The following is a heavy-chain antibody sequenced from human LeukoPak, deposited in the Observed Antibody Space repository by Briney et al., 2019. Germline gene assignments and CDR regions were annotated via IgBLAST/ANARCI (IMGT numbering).Heavy chain of an antibody. V-gene: IGHV4-59*01. CDR2: IYYSVST. CDR3: ARGPLQAASYYYDSSGYYYYFDY. CDR1: GGSISNYY. Sequence: SETLSLTCTVSGGSISNYYWSWIWQPPGKGLEWIGYIYYSVSTNYNPSLKSRVTISVDTSKNQFSLRLSSVTAADTAVYYCARGPLQAASYYYDSSGYYYYFDYWGQGILVTVSS. D-gene: IGHD3-22*01. J-gene: IGHJ4*02.